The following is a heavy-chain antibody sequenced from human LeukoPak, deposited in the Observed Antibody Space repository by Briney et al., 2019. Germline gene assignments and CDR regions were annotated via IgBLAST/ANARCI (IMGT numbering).Heavy chain of an antibody. CDR2: ISSGRPTI. CDR3: ARGGAARPDY. D-gene: IGHD6-6*01. CDR1: GFTFSSYG. J-gene: IGHJ4*02. V-gene: IGHV3-48*04. Sequence: GGSLRLSCAASGFTFSSYGMNWVRQAPGTGPQWVSYISSGRPTINYADSVRGRFTVSRDNAKSSLYLQMNNLRVEDTAVYYCARGGAARPDYWGQGTLVTVSS.